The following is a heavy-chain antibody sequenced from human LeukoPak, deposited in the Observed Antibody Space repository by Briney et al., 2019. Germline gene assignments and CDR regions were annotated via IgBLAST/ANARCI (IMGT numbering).Heavy chain of an antibody. V-gene: IGHV3-48*03. D-gene: IGHD5-18*01. CDR1: GFTCRSYE. J-gene: IGHJ4*02. CDR2: ISSSGSTI. CDR3: ARVGGTQLWYPNDY. Sequence: GGSLRHSCAASGFTCRSYEMNAVPQALGKGLERVSYISSSGSTIYYADSVKGRFTISRDNAKNSLYLQMNSLGAEDTAVYYCARVGGTQLWYPNDYWGQGTLVTVSS.